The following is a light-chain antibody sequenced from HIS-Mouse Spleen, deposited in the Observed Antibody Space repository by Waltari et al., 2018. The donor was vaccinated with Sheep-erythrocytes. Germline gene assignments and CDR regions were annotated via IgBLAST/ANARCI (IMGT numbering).Light chain of an antibody. CDR1: ELGVHS. CDR2: QVS. CDR3: KEWERSTAWG. Sequence: SYELTPPPSVSVSPGPTASITCSFSELGVHSACWYQQKPGQSPVLVIYQVSKRPSGIPERFAGSNSGNTATLTISGTQAMDEADYYWKEWERSTAWGVGGGNKL. V-gene: IGLV3-1*01. J-gene: IGLJ3*02.